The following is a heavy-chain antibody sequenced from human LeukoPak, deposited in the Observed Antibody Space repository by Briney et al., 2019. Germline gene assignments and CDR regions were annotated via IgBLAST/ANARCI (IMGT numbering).Heavy chain of an antibody. D-gene: IGHD3-9*01. CDR2: ISASNGNT. J-gene: IGHJ4*02. CDR1: GYTFTSYG. Sequence: ASVKVSCKASGYTFTSYGISWVRQAPGQGLGWMGWISASNGNTNYSQKFQGRGTMTTDTSTTTTYLEVQSLRPNDTTVSYYAITSTCYYKSFDYWGQGTLVTVSS. V-gene: IGHV1-18*01. CDR3: AITSTCYYKSFDY.